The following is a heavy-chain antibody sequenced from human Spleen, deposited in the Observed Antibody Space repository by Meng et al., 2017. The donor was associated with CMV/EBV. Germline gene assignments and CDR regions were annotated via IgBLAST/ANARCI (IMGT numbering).Heavy chain of an antibody. CDR2: ISGSGGST. V-gene: IGHV3-23*01. D-gene: IGHD6-19*01. CDR1: GFTFSSYA. Sequence: GESLKISCAASGFTFSSYAMSWVRQAPGKGLEWVSAISGSGGSTYYADSVKGRFTISRDNSKNTLYLQMNSLRAEDTAVYYCAKDRVARWLAAEVDYYGMDAWGQGTTVTVSS. CDR3: AKDRVARWLAAEVDYYGMDA. J-gene: IGHJ6*02.